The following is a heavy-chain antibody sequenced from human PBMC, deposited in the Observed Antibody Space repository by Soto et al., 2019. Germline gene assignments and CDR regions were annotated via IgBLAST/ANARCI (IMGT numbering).Heavy chain of an antibody. CDR2: IYFSGST. V-gene: IGHV4-39*01. CDR1: GVSMNNTSYY. CDR3: ARHGSY. J-gene: IGHJ4*02. Sequence: QLQLQESGPGLVKPSETLSLTCTVSGVSMNNTSYYWGWIHQSPGKGLEWIGTIYFSGSTFYNPSLKSRLTISIDRSKNQFSLRLTSVTAADTAVYYCARHGSYWGQGTLVAVSS.